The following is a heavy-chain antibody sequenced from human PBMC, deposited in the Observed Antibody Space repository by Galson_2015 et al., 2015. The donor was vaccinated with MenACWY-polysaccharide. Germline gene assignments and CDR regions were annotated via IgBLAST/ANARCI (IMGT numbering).Heavy chain of an antibody. J-gene: IGHJ4*02. CDR1: GFTFSSYG. CDR2: IWYDGSNK. D-gene: IGHD4-17*01. CDR3: ARERETYGDYVYYFDY. V-gene: IGHV3-33*01. Sequence: SLRLSCAASGFTFSSYGMHWVRQAPGKGLEWVAVIWYDGSNKYYADSVKGRFTISRDNSKNTLYLQMNSLRAEDTAVYYCARERETYGDYVYYFDYWGQGTLVTVSS.